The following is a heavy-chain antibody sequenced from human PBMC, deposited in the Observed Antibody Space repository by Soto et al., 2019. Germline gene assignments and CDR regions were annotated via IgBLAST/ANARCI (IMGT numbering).Heavy chain of an antibody. CDR1: GFTFSSYS. CDR2: ISSSSSYI. V-gene: IGHV3-21*01. J-gene: IGHJ3*02. Sequence: AGGSLRLSCAASGFTFSSYSMNWVRQAPGKGLEWVSSISSSSSYIYYADSVKGRFTISRDNAKNSLYLQMNSLRAEDTAVYYCARSVDYYDSLDAFDIWGQGTMVNVSS. CDR3: ARSVDYYDSLDAFDI. D-gene: IGHD3-22*01.